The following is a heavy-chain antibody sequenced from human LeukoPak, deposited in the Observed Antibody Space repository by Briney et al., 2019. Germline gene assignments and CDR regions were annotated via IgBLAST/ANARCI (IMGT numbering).Heavy chain of an antibody. CDR2: ISYDGSNK. D-gene: IGHD4-11*01. V-gene: IGHV3-30*18. J-gene: IGHJ4*02. CDR1: GFTFSSYG. Sequence: PGRSLRLSCAASGFTFSSYGMHWVRQAPVKVLEWVAVISYDGSNKYYADSVKGRFTISRDNSKNTLYLQMNSLRAEDTAVYYCAKDLDDYSDYVRYFDYWGQGTLVTVSS. CDR3: AKDLDDYSDYVRYFDY.